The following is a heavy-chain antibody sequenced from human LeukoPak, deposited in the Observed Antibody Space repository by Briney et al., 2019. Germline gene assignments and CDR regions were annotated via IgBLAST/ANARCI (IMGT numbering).Heavy chain of an antibody. D-gene: IGHD6-19*01. CDR1: GFTFSSYA. CDR2: ISYDGSNK. Sequence: PGRSLRLSCAASGFTFSSYAMHWVRQAPGKGLEWVAVISYDGSNKYYADSVKGRFTISRDNSKNTLYLQMNSLRAEDTAVYYCTVAGSVGDAFDIWGQGTMVTVSS. V-gene: IGHV3-30-3*01. CDR3: TVAGSVGDAFDI. J-gene: IGHJ3*02.